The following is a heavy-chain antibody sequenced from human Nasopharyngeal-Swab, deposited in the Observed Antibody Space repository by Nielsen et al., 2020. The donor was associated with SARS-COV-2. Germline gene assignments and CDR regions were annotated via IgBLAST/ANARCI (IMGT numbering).Heavy chain of an antibody. J-gene: IGHJ6*02. D-gene: IGHD2-21*01. V-gene: IGHV4-34*01. Sequence: PGKGLEWIGEINHSGSTNYNPSLKSRVTISVDTSKNQFSLKLSPVTAADTAVYYCARAGDIRYYYYGMDVWGQGTTVTVSS. CDR3: ARAGDIRYYYYGMDV. CDR2: INHSGST.